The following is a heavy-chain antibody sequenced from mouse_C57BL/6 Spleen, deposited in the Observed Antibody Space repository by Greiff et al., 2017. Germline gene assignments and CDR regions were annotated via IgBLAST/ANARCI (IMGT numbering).Heavy chain of an antibody. D-gene: IGHD4-1*01. V-gene: IGHV14-4*01. CDR3: ARSNWDPIWYFDV. CDR2: IDPENGDT. J-gene: IGHJ1*03. CDR1: GFNIKDDY. Sequence: VQLQQSGAELVRPGASVKLSCTASGFNIKDDYMHWVKQRPEQGLEWIGWIDPENGDTEYASKFQGKATITADTSSNTAYLQLSSLTSEDSAVYYCARSNWDPIWYFDVWGTVTTVTVSS.